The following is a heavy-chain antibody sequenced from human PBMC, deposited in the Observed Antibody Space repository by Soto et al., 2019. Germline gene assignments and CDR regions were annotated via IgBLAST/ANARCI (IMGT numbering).Heavy chain of an antibody. J-gene: IGHJ3*02. D-gene: IGHD3-22*01. V-gene: IGHV1-3*01. CDR3: ARDWGGYYYDSSGYPDAFDI. Sequence: ASVKVSCKAPADTFTSYYIHWVRQAPGHGLEWMGWINAGNGNTKYSQKFQGRVTITRDTSASTAYMELSSLRSEDTAVYYCARDWGGYYYDSSGYPDAFDIWGQGTMVTVSS. CDR1: ADTFTSYY. CDR2: INAGNGNT.